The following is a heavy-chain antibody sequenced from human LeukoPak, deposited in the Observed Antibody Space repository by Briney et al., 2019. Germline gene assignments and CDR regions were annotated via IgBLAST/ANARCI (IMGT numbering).Heavy chain of an antibody. CDR3: ARGRIDYGDYFDY. CDR1: GYTFTGYY. J-gene: IGHJ4*02. V-gene: IGHV1-69*06. CDR2: IIPIFGTA. Sequence: SVKVSCKASGYTFTGYYMHWVRQAPGQGLEWMGGIIPIFGTANYAQKFQGRVTITADKSTSTAYMELSRLRSDDTAVYYCARGRIDYGDYFDYWGQGTLVTVSS. D-gene: IGHD4-17*01.